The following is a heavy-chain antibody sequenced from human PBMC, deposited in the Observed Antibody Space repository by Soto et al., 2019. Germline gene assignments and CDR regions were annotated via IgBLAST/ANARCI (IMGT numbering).Heavy chain of an antibody. CDR2: IYYLGNT. CDR1: GGSISSSSSY. J-gene: IGHJ4*02. V-gene: IGHV4-39*01. D-gene: IGHD6-19*01. Sequence: PSEPLSLTCAVSGGSISSSSSYWGWIRQPPGKGLEWVGSIYYLGNTYYNPSLGGRVSISVDKSKNQFSLNLSSVTAADAAVYYCARRVAVAGHYFDYWGQGTPVTVSS. CDR3: ARRVAVAGHYFDY.